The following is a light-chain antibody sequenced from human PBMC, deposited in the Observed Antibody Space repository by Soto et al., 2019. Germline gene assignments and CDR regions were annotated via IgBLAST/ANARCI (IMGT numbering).Light chain of an antibody. CDR2: EVS. J-gene: IGLJ2*01. V-gene: IGLV2-14*01. Sequence: QSALTQPASVSGSPGQSITISCTGTSSDIGGYNYVSWYQQHPGTAPKLMIYEVSNRPSGVSNRFSGSKSGNTAPLTISGLQAEDEADYYCSAYTISSTLFGGGTKLTVL. CDR3: SAYTISSTL. CDR1: SSDIGGYNY.